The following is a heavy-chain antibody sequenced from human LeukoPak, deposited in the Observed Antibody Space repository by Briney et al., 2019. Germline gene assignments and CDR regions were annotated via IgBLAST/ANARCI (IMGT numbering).Heavy chain of an antibody. D-gene: IGHD5-18*01. CDR3: ARAIQLWSYYYFDY. CDR1: GYTFTSYG. J-gene: IGHJ4*02. Sequence: ASVKVSCKASGYTFTSYGISWVRQAPGQGLEWMGWISAYNGNTNYAQKLQGRVTMTTDTSTSTAYVELRSLRSDDTAVYYCARAIQLWSYYYFDYWGQGTLVTVSS. CDR2: ISAYNGNT. V-gene: IGHV1-18*01.